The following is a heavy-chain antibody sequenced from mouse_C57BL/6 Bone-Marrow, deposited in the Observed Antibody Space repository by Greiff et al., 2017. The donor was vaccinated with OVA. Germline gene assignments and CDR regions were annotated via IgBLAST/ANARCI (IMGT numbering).Heavy chain of an antibody. V-gene: IGHV6-3*01. CDR1: GFTFSNYW. Sequence: EVQRVESGGGLVQPGGSMKLSCVASGFTFSNYWMNWVRQSPEKGLEWVAQIRLKSDNYAPHYAESVKGRFTISRDDSKSSVYLQMNNLRAEDTGIYYCTGGDDYYGRDYWGQGTTLTVSS. D-gene: IGHD1-1*01. J-gene: IGHJ2*01. CDR3: TGGDDYYGRDY. CDR2: IRLKSDNYAP.